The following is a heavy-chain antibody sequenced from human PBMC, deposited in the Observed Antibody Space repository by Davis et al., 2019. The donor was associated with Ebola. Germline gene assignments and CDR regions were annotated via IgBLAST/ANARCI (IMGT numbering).Heavy chain of an antibody. J-gene: IGHJ4*02. D-gene: IGHD3-22*01. CDR2: ISAYNGNT. CDR3: ALPPGYYYDSSGPPSHYSDY. V-gene: IGHV1-18*01. CDR1: GYTFTSYG. Sequence: ASVKISCKASGYTFTSYGISWVRQAPGQGLEWMGWISAYNGNTNYAQKLQGRVTMTTDTSTSTAYMELRSLRSDDTAVYYCALPPGYYYDSSGPPSHYSDYWGQGTLVTVSS.